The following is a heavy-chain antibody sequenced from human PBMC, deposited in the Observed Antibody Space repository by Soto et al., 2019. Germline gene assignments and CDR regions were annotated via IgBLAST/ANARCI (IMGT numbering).Heavy chain of an antibody. Sequence: SETLSLTCTVYGGSISSSSYYWGWIRQPPGKGLEWIGSINCSGSTYPNPSLRSRVTISVDTSKNQFSLKLSSVTAADTAVYYCARHAGSWSCYNNSYYYHDMDVWGQGTTVTVSS. CDR2: INCSGST. V-gene: IGHV4-39*01. CDR1: GGSISSSSYY. D-gene: IGHD3-3*01. CDR3: ARHAGSWSCYNNSYYYHDMDV. J-gene: IGHJ6*02.